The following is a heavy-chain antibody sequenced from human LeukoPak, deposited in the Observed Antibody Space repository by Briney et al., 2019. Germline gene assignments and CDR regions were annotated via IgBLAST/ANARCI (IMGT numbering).Heavy chain of an antibody. V-gene: IGHV4-39*07. CDR1: GGSMSRGTNY. Sequence: PSETLSLTCTVSGGSMSRGTNYWGWVRQPPGKGLEWFGTIFYDGTTYYNPSLKSRVTISVDPSKNQFSLKLTSVTAADTAVYYCARAGGYFYYMDVWGKGTTVTVSS. J-gene: IGHJ6*03. CDR2: IFYDGTT. CDR3: ARAGGYFYYMDV. D-gene: IGHD3-10*01.